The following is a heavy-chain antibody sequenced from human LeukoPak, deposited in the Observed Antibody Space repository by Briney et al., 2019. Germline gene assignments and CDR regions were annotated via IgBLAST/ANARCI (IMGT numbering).Heavy chain of an antibody. CDR2: IDRFGST. CDR3: ASVTTRLAFDI. CDR1: GGSFSGYH. Sequence: PSETLSLTCAVYGGSFSGYHWSWIRQPPGKGLEWIGEIDRFGSTKYNPSLKSRVTISVDTSKNQFSLKLSSVTAADTAVYYCASVTTRLAFDIWGQGTMVTVSS. J-gene: IGHJ3*02. D-gene: IGHD4-17*01. V-gene: IGHV4-34*07.